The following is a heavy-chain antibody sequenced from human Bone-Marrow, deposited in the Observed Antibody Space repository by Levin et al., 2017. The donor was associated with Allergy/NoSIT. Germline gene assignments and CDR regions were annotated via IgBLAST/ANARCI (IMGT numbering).Heavy chain of an antibody. V-gene: IGHV1-69*04. CDR1: GGTFSSYT. Sequence: SVKVSCKASGGTFSSYTISWVRQAPGQGLEWMGRIIPILGIANYAQKFQGRVTITADKSTSTAYMELSSLRSEDTAVYYCARDRGYSGYEIFDYWGQGTLVTVSS. J-gene: IGHJ4*02. CDR3: ARDRGYSGYEIFDY. D-gene: IGHD5-12*01. CDR2: IIPILGIA.